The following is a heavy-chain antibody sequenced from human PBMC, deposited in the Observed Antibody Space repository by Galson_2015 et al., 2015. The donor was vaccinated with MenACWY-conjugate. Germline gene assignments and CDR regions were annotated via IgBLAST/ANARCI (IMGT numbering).Heavy chain of an antibody. V-gene: IGHV1-2*02. Sequence: SVKVSCKASGYPFTAYFIHWVRQAPGQGLQWMGCIDPKSGGANYAQNFQVRVTMTRDTSISTAYMDLSSLRSDDTAVYYCTRDRHPPSAPFDYWGQGTLVTVSS. CDR2: IDPKSGGA. CDR1: GYPFTAYF. J-gene: IGHJ4*02. CDR3: TRDRHPPSAPFDY. D-gene: IGHD2-2*01.